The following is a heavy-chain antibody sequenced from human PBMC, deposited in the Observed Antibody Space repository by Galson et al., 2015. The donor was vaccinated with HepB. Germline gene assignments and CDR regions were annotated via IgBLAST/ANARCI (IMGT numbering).Heavy chain of an antibody. V-gene: IGHV1-69*05. D-gene: IGHD6-13*01. Sequence: SVKVSCKASGYTFSSYAISWVRQAPGQGLEWMGGIIPIFGTTNYVQKLQDRVTITTDASTSTAYMELSSLRSEDTAVYYCARDNRRWYGRACDIGGQGTIVTVPS. J-gene: IGHJ3*02. CDR3: ARDNRRWYGRACDI. CDR1: GYTFSSYA. CDR2: IIPIFGTT.